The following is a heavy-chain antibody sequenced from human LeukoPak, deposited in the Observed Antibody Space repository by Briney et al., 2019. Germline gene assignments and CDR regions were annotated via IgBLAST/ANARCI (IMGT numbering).Heavy chain of an antibody. CDR3: ARQMNTVTADY. CDR2: IFYSGST. V-gene: IGHV4-39*01. D-gene: IGHD2-21*02. J-gene: IGHJ4*02. CDR1: GGSISSSSDF. Sequence: SETLSPTCTVSGGSISSSSDFWGWIRQPPGKGLEWIGSIFYSGSTYYNPSLNSRVTISIDTSKNQFSLRLSSVTAADTAVYYCARQMNTVTADYWAGGTLVGVSS.